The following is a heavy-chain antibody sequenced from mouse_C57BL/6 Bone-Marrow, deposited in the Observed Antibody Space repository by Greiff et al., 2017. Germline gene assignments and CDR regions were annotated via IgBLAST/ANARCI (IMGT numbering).Heavy chain of an antibody. CDR3: ARKDWDDDAMDY. V-gene: IGHV1-69*01. CDR2: IDPSDSYT. Sequence: QVQLQQPGAELVMPGASVKLSCKASGYTFTSYWMHWVKQRPGQGLEWIGEIDPSDSYTNYNQKFKGKSTLTVDKSSRTAYMQPSSLTSEDSAVYYGARKDWDDDAMDYWGQGTAVTVAS. CDR1: GYTFTSYW. J-gene: IGHJ4*01. D-gene: IGHD4-1*01.